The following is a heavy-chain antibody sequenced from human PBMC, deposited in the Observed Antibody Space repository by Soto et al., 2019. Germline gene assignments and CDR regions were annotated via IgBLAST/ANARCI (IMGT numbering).Heavy chain of an antibody. J-gene: IGHJ6*02. CDR3: ARGGYSSNWSTLLDRSGLDV. V-gene: IGHV1-69*06. CDR2: IVPLFRTT. CDR1: GGTFSNYA. Sequence: QVQLVQSGAEAKKPGSSVKVSCKTSGGTFSNYAISWVRQAPGQGLEWMGGIVPLFRTTNYAQKFQGRVTITADTSTYTVYMALSGLRSGDTAVYYCARGGYSSNWSTLLDRSGLDVWGQGTTVTVSS. D-gene: IGHD6-13*01.